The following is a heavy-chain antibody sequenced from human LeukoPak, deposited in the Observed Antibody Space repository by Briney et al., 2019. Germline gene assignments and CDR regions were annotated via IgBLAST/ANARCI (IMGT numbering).Heavy chain of an antibody. CDR2: IKQDRSEK. CDR1: GFTCTNYW. J-gene: IGHJ4*02. Sequence: GGSLRLSCAASGFTCTNYWMGWVRQAPGKGRELVANIKQDRSEKYYVDSVKGRFTISRDNAKNSLYLQMNSLRAEDTAVYYCARLREIPVFGVVTKSTSYFDYWGQGTLVTVSS. D-gene: IGHD3-3*01. CDR3: ARLREIPVFGVVTKSTSYFDY. V-gene: IGHV3-7*01.